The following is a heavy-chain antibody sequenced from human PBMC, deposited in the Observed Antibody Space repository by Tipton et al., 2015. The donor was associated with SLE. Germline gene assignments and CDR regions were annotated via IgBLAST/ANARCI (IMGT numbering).Heavy chain of an antibody. CDR3: ARRTETGAFDI. CDR1: GFTVSSNY. D-gene: IGHD1-14*01. J-gene: IGHJ3*02. V-gene: IGHV3-53*01. CDR2: IYSGGST. Sequence: SLRLSCAASGFTVSSNYMSWVRQAPGKGLEWVSVIYSGGSTYYADSVKGRFTIFRDNAKNSLYLQMNSLRAEDTAVYYCARRTETGAFDIWGQGTMVTVSS.